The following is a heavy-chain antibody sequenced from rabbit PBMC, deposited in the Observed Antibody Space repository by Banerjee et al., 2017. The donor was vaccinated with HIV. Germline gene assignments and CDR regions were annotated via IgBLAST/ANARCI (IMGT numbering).Heavy chain of an antibody. D-gene: IGHD8-1*01. CDR3: ARGYAANTYTYNL. CDR2: IYAGGGGGT. CDR1: GFSFSGYW. J-gene: IGHJ4*01. Sequence: QSLEESGGDLVKPGASLTLTCTASGFSFSGYWICWVRQAPGKGLEWIACIYAGGGGGTYYASWAKGRFTISKTSSTTVTLQMTSLTAADTATYFCARGYAANTYTYNLWGPGTLVTVS. V-gene: IGHV1S40*01.